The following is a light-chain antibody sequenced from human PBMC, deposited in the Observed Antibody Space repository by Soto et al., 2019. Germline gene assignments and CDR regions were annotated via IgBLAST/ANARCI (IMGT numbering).Light chain of an antibody. J-gene: IGKJ1*01. CDR3: MQALQSPWT. Sequence: DIVMTHSPLSLPVTAGEPASVSCRSRQSLLHSNGYNYLDWYLQKPGQSPQLLIYWGSNRASGVPYRFSVSGSGTDFTLKISRVEAEDVGVYYCMQALQSPWTLGQGTKVESK. CDR2: WGS. CDR1: QSLLHSNGYNY. V-gene: IGKV2-28*01.